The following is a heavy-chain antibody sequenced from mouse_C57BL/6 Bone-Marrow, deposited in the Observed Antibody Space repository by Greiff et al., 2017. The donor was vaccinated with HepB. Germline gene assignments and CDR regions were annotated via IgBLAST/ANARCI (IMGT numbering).Heavy chain of an antibody. V-gene: IGHV3-6*01. Sequence: EVKLMESGPGLVKPSQSLSLTCSVTGYSITSGYYWNWIRQFPGNKLEWMGYISYDGSNNYNPSLKNRISITRDTSKNQFFLKLNSVTTEDTATYYCARVYWYFDVWGTGTTVTVSS. CDR2: ISYDGSN. CDR1: GYSITSGYY. J-gene: IGHJ1*03. CDR3: ARVYWYFDV.